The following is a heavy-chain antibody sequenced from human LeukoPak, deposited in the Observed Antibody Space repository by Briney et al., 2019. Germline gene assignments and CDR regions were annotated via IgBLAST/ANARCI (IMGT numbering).Heavy chain of an antibody. CDR1: GGTFTSYA. D-gene: IGHD3-22*01. V-gene: IGHV1-69*04. J-gene: IGHJ4*02. Sequence: SSVKVSCKASGGTFTSYAISWVRQSPGQPLEWMVRMIPILDIANYAQKLQGRVTITTDKSTRTAYMEVSSLRHEDTALYYCARASGYYPLKRYYFDYRGQGTLVTVSS. CDR2: MIPILDIA. CDR3: ARASGYYPLKRYYFDY.